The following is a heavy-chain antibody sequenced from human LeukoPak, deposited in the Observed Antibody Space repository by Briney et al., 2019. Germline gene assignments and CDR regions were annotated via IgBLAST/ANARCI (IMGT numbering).Heavy chain of an antibody. V-gene: IGHV1-69*01. CDR3: ARDLSTEIVVVPAAPRAFDI. Sequence: SVKVSXKASGGTFSSYAISWVRQAPGQGLEWMGGIIPIFGTANYAQKFQGRVTITADESTSTAYMELSSLRSEDTAVYYCARDLSTEIVVVPAAPRAFDIWGQGTMVTVSS. J-gene: IGHJ3*02. CDR2: IIPIFGTA. CDR1: GGTFSSYA. D-gene: IGHD2-2*01.